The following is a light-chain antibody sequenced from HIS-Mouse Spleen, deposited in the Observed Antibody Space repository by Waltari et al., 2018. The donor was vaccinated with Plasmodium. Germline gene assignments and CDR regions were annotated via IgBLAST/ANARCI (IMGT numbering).Light chain of an antibody. V-gene: IGLV3-19*01. CDR1: SLRSYY. CDR2: GKN. CDR3: NSRDSSGNHQV. J-gene: IGLJ3*02. Sequence: SSELTQDPAVSVALGQTVRITCQGDSLRSYYASWYQQKPGQAPVLVIYGKNNRPSGSPDRCSGSSSGNTASLTITGAQAEDEADYYCNSRDSSGNHQVFGGGTKLTVL.